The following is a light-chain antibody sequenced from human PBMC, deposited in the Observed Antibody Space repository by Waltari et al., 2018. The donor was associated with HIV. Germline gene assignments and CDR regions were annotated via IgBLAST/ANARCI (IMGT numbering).Light chain of an antibody. CDR1: SSDLGAYDS. Sequence: QSALPQPPSAPGSLGQSVTISCTGSSSDLGAYDSVSWFQQHPNNAPKLLLYEVSKRPSGVPDRFSGSRSGETAFLSVSGLQPDDTAAYFCSSYGDNIRVLFGGGTNLTVL. CDR2: EVS. V-gene: IGLV2-8*01. J-gene: IGLJ2*01. CDR3: SSYGDNIRVL.